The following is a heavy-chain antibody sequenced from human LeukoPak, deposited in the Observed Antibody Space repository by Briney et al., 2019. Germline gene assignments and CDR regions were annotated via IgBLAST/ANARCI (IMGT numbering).Heavy chain of an antibody. CDR1: GYTFTSYD. CDR2: MNPNSGKT. D-gene: IGHD6-13*01. J-gene: IGHJ4*02. CDR3: ARGNIAAAGTYDY. Sequence: ASVKVSCKASGYTFTSYDINWVRQATGQGLEWMGWMNPNSGKTGYAQKFQGRVTMTRNTSISTAYMELSSLRSEDTAVYYCARGNIAAAGTYDYWGQGTLVTVSS. V-gene: IGHV1-8*01.